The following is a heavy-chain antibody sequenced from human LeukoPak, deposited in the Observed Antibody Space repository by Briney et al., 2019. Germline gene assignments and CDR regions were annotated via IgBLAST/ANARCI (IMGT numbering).Heavy chain of an antibody. Sequence: NPSETLSLTCTVSGGSISGSYWNWIRQPPGKGLEWIGYIYYSGSTNYNPSLKSRVTISVDTSKKEFSLKLSSVTAADTAVYYCARDPVDQPYWFFDLWGRGTLVTVSS. D-gene: IGHD2-2*01. CDR3: ARDPVDQPYWFFDL. CDR1: GGSISGSY. CDR2: IYYSGST. J-gene: IGHJ2*01. V-gene: IGHV4-59*01.